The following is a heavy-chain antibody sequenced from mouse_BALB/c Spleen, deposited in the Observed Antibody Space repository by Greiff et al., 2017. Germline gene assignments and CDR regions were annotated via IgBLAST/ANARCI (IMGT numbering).Heavy chain of an antibody. D-gene: IGHD2-2*01. V-gene: IGHV1S137*01. Sequence: QVQLKQSGAELVRPGVSVKISCKGSGYTFTDYAMHWVKQSHAKSLEWIGVISTYYGDASYNQKFKGKATMTVDKSSSTAYMELARLTSEDSAIYYCAREDMVTSFDYWGQGTTLTVSS. J-gene: IGHJ2*01. CDR3: AREDMVTSFDY. CDR1: GYTFTDYA. CDR2: ISTYYGDA.